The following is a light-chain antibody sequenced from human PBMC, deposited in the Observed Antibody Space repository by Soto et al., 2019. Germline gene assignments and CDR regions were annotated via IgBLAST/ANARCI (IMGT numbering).Light chain of an antibody. Sequence: DIQMTQSPSTLSGSVGDRVTITFRASQTISSWLAWYQQKPGKAPKLLIYKSSTLKSGVPSRFSGSGSGTEFTLNISSLQPDDFATYYCQHYDSYSEAFGQGTQVDLK. V-gene: IGKV1-5*03. J-gene: IGKJ1*01. CDR1: QTISSW. CDR2: KSS. CDR3: QHYDSYSEA.